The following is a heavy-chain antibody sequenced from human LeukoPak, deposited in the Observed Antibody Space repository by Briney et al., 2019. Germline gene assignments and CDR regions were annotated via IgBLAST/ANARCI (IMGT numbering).Heavy chain of an antibody. CDR1: GGSFSGYY. D-gene: IGHD3-10*01. Sequence: SETLSLTCAVYGGSFSGYYWGWIRQPPGKGLEWIGEINHSGSTNYNPSLKSRVTISVDTSKNQFSLKLSSVTAADTAVYYCARRRTMVRGSPTFYYYYYMDVWGKGTTVTISS. CDR2: INHSGST. CDR3: ARRRTMVRGSPTFYYYYYMDV. V-gene: IGHV4-34*01. J-gene: IGHJ6*03.